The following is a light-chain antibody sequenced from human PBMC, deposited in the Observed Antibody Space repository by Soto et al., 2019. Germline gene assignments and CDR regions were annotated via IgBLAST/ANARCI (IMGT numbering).Light chain of an antibody. V-gene: IGKV3-20*01. Sequence: ELVLTQSPGTLSLSPGERATLSCRASQSVSSSYLAWYQQNPGQAPRLLIYGASSRATGIPDRFSGSGSGTDFTLTISRLESEDVAVYYCQQYGSSPRTFGQGTKVEIK. CDR2: GAS. J-gene: IGKJ1*01. CDR3: QQYGSSPRT. CDR1: QSVSSSY.